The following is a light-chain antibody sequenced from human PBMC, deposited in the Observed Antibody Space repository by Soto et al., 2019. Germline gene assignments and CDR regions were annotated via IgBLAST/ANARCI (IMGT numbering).Light chain of an antibody. J-gene: IGLJ3*02. V-gene: IGLV2-14*01. Sequence: QSALTQPASVSGSPGQSITISCTGTSSDVGGYNYVSWYQQHPGKAPKLMIYEVSNRPSGVSNRFSGSKSGNTASLTISGVQDEDEADYYCSSYTSSSTWVFGGGTKLTVL. CDR2: EVS. CDR3: SSYTSSSTWV. CDR1: SSDVGGYNY.